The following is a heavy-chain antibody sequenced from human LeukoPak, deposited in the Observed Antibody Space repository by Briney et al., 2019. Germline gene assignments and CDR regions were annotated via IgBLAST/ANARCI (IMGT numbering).Heavy chain of an antibody. V-gene: IGHV3-30-3*01. D-gene: IGHD6-19*01. CDR3: ARDQPGAYTLSST. CDR1: GFTFSNYA. J-gene: IGHJ5*02. Sequence: GGSLRLSCAASGFTFSNYAMHWVRQAPGKGLEWVAFISFGGSDKYYADSVKGRFTISRDNSKNTLYLQMNSLRAEDTAVYYCARDQPGAYTLSSTWGQGTLVTVSS. CDR2: ISFGGSDK.